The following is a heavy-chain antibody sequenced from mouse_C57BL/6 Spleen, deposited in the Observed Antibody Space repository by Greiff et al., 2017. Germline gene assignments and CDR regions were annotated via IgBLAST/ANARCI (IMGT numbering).Heavy chain of an antibody. CDR2: IWGVGST. J-gene: IGHJ4*01. V-gene: IGHV2-6*01. CDR1: GFSLTSYG. Sequence: QVQLKESGPGLVAPSQSLSITCTVSGFSLTSYGVDWVRQSPGKGLEWLGVIWGVGSTNYNSALKSRLSISKDNSKSQVFLKMNSLQTDDTAMYYCARETPHYYGSSYAMDYWGQGTSVTVSS. CDR3: ARETPHYYGSSYAMDY. D-gene: IGHD1-1*01.